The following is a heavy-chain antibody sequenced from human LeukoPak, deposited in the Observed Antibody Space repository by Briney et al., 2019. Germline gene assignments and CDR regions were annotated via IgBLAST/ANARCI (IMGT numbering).Heavy chain of an antibody. D-gene: IGHD3-16*02. V-gene: IGHV4-39*01. J-gene: IGHJ4*02. CDR1: GGSISSSSYY. CDR2: IYYSGST. Sequence: PSETLSLTCTVSGGSISSSSYYWGWIRQPPGKGLERIGSIYYSGSTYYNPSLKSRVTISVDTSKNQFSLKLSSVTAADTAVYYCARHEWSYRYSPDYWGQGTLVTVSS. CDR3: ARHEWSYRYSPDY.